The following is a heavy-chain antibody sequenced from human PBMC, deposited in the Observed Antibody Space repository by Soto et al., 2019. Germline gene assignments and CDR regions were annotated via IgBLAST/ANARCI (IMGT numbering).Heavy chain of an antibody. V-gene: IGHV3-23*01. CDR1: GFTFSSYA. J-gene: IGHJ4*02. D-gene: IGHD2-21*02. Sequence: GGSLRLSCAASGFTFSSYAMSWVRQAPGKGLEWVSAISRSDGTTHYADSVKGRFTISRDNSKNTLFLQMNTLRAEDTAVYYCARGRHCGGDCFPFFDSWGQGTLVTVSS. CDR2: ISRSDGTT. CDR3: ARGRHCGGDCFPFFDS.